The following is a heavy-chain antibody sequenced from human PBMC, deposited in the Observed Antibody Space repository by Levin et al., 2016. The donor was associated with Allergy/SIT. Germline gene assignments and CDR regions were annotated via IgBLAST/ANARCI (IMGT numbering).Heavy chain of an antibody. J-gene: IGHJ4*02. V-gene: IGHV4-61*02. D-gene: IGHD4-11*01. Sequence: LRLSCTVSGGSITISDYYWSWIRQPAGKGLEWIGRIYATGSSNYNPSLKSRVTMSVDTSKNQISLKLSSVTAADTAVYYCARENNYGTHNDYWGQGTLVTVSS. CDR1: GGSITISDYY. CDR3: ARENNYGTHNDY. CDR2: IYATGSS.